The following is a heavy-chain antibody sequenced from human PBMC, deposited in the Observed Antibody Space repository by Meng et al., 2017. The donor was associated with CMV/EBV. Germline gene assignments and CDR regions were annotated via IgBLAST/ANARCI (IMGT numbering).Heavy chain of an antibody. J-gene: IGHJ6*02. D-gene: IGHD4-11*01. CDR2: IWYDGSNK. Sequence: SCKASGSTFSSYGMHWVRQAPGKGLEWVAVIWYDGSNKYYADSVKGRFTISRDNSKNTLYLQMNSLRAEDTAVYYCAKGLDYYYGMDVWGQGTTVTVSS. CDR1: GSTFSSYG. CDR3: AKGLDYYYGMDV. V-gene: IGHV3-33*06.